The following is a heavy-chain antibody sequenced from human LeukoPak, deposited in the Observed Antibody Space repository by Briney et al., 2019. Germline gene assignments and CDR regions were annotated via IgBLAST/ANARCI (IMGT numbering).Heavy chain of an antibody. V-gene: IGHV1-2*02. CDR2: INPNSGGT. Sequence: ASVKVSCKASGYAFTGYYMHWVRQAPGQGLEWMGWINPNSGGTNYAQNFQGRVTMTRDTSISTAYMEMSRLRSDDTAVYYCARSGELFSVWSDYWGQGTLVTVSS. CDR1: GYAFTGYY. CDR3: ARSGELFSVWSDY. J-gene: IGHJ4*02. D-gene: IGHD3-10*01.